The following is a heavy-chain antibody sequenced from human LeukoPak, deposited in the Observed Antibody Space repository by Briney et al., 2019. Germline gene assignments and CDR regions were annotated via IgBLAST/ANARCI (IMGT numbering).Heavy chain of an antibody. CDR1: GFTFSSYA. V-gene: IGHV3-30*04. Sequence: GGSLRLSCAASGFTFSSYAMHWVRQAPGKGLEWVAVISYDGSNKYYADSVKGRFTISRDNSKNTLHLQMNSLRAEDTAVYYCARDPADETDYGGIPFDYWGQGTLVTVSS. CDR2: ISYDGSNK. D-gene: IGHD4-23*01. J-gene: IGHJ4*02. CDR3: ARDPADETDYGGIPFDY.